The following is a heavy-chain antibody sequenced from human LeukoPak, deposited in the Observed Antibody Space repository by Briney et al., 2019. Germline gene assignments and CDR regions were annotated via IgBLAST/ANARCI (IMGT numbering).Heavy chain of an antibody. J-gene: IGHJ5*02. CDR1: GGSISSYY. CDR3: ARVYESWFDP. Sequence: PSETLSLTCTVSGGSISSYYWSWIRQPPGKGLEWIGYIYYSGSTNYNPSLKSRVTISVDTSKNQFSLKLSSVTAADTAVYYCARVYESWFDPWGQGTLVTVSS. D-gene: IGHD3-16*01. CDR2: IYYSGST. V-gene: IGHV4-59*01.